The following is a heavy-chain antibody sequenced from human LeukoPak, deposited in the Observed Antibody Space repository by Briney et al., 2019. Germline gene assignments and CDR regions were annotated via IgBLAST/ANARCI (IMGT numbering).Heavy chain of an antibody. J-gene: IGHJ4*02. CDR2: INPNSGGT. Sequence: ASVKVSCKVSGGTFSSYPISWVRQAPGQGLEWMGWINPNSGGTNYAQKFQGRVTMTRDTSISTAYMELSRLRSDDTAVYYCARTGGDFWSGYYTFDYWGQGTLVTVSS. D-gene: IGHD3-3*01. V-gene: IGHV1-2*02. CDR1: GGTFSSYP. CDR3: ARTGGDFWSGYYTFDY.